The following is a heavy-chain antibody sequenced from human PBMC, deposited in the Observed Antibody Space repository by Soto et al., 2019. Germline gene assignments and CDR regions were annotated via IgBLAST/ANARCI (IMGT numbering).Heavy chain of an antibody. CDR3: VRETQIVMVVVPTPGSPGAFDM. Sequence: QMQLVESGGGVVHPGRSLRLSCAASGFSFRNYNLHWVRQAPGKGLEWVAVVSHDGVNKHYAESVKGRLSISRDSSRDTLYLQMNSLRPEDTAVYYCVRETQIVMVVVPTPGSPGAFDMWGQGTMVTVSS. D-gene: IGHD2-15*01. CDR1: GFSFRNYN. V-gene: IGHV3-30-3*01. CDR2: VSHDGVNK. J-gene: IGHJ3*02.